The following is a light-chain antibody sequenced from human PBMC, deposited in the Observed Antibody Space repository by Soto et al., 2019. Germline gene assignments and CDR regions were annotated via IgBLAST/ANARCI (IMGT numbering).Light chain of an antibody. J-gene: IGKJ4*01. V-gene: IGKV3-20*01. CDR2: DTS. CDR1: QSVSSS. CDR3: QQYVSSPLT. Sequence: EIVLTQSPATLSLSPGERATLSCRASQSVSSSLAWYQQKPGQAPRLLIYDTSSRATGIPDRFSGSGSGTDFTLTISRLEPEDFAVYYCQQYVSSPLTFGGGTKVDI.